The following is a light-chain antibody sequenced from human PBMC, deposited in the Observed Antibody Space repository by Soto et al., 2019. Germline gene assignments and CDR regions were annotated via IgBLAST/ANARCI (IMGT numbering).Light chain of an antibody. CDR2: KAS. J-gene: IGKJ1*01. V-gene: IGKV1-5*03. Sequence: DIQMTQSPSTLSASVKDRVTITCRASQTINSWLAWYQQKPGKAPKLLIYKASYLQSWVPSTFSGSGSGTEFTLTISCLQPDDFATYYCQQYKSYSSWTFGQGTKV. CDR1: QTINSW. CDR3: QQYKSYSSWT.